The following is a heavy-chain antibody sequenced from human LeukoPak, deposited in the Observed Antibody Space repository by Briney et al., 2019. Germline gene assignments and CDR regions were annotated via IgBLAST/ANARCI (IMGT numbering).Heavy chain of an antibody. V-gene: IGHV1-46*01. Sequence: ASVKVSCKASGYTFTNYYMHWVRQAPGQGLEWMGIINPSADSTSYAQNFQGRVTMTTDTSTSTAYMELRSLRSDDTAIYYCARNYDSSKDGNDYWGQGTLVTVSS. CDR3: ARNYDSSKDGNDY. D-gene: IGHD3-22*01. CDR2: INPSADST. CDR1: GYTFTNYY. J-gene: IGHJ4*02.